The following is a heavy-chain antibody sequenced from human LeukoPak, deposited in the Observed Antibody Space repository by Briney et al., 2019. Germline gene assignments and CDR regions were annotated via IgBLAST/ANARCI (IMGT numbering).Heavy chain of an antibody. J-gene: IGHJ3*02. CDR2: IKQDGSEK. V-gene: IGHV3-7*01. CDR3: ARGNYGDYLPYDAFDI. CDR1: GFTFSSYW. D-gene: IGHD4-17*01. Sequence: PGGSLRLSCATSGFTFSSYWMSWVRQAPGKGLEWVANIKQDGSEKYYVDSVKGRFTISRDNAKNSLYLQMNSLRAEDTAVYYCARGNYGDYLPYDAFDIWGQGTMVTVSS.